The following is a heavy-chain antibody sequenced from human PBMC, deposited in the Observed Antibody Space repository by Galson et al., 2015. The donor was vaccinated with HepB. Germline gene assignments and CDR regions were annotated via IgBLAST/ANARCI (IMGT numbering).Heavy chain of an antibody. D-gene: IGHD3-22*01. CDR2: IIPLFGT. CDR3: ARGPSSASYYDTSGYPVCFQH. CDR1: GGTFTTYA. Sequence: SVKVSCKASGGTFTTYAISWVRQAPGQGLEWMGGIIPLFGTANANYAQKFQGRVTISADESTSTAYMELSSLRSEDTAVYYCARGPSSASYYDTSGYPVCFQHWGQGTLVTVSS. V-gene: IGHV1-69*13. J-gene: IGHJ1*01.